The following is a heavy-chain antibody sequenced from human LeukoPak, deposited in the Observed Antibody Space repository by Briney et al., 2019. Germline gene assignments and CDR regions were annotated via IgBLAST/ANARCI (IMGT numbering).Heavy chain of an antibody. Sequence: GGSLRLSCAASGFTFSSYGMHWVRQAPGKGLEWVAVIWYDGSNKYYGDSVKGRFTISRDNSKNTLYLQMNSLRAEDTAVYYCARVVPAIAVAGTAPWYFDYWGQGTLVTVSS. V-gene: IGHV3-33*01. CDR2: IWYDGSNK. CDR1: GFTFSSYG. D-gene: IGHD6-19*01. CDR3: ARVVPAIAVAGTAPWYFDY. J-gene: IGHJ4*02.